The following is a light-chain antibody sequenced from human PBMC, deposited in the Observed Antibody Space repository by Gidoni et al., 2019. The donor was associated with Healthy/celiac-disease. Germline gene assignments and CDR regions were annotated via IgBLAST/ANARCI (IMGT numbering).Light chain of an antibody. Sequence: SSELTQDPAVSVALGQTVRITCQGDSLRSYYASWYQKKPGQAPVLVIYGKNKRPSGIPDRFSGSSSGNTASLTITGAQAEDEADYYCNSRDSSGNHVVFGGGTKLTVL. J-gene: IGLJ2*01. CDR2: GKN. V-gene: IGLV3-19*01. CDR3: NSRDSSGNHVV. CDR1: SLRSYY.